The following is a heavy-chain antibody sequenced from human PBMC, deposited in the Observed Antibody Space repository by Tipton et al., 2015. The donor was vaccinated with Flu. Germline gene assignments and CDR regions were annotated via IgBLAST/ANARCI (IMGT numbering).Heavy chain of an antibody. V-gene: IGHV1-69*01. CDR3: ARDLPYYYGSGSYYNAFDY. Sequence: QLVQSGAEVKKPGSSAKVSCKASGGTFSSYAISWVRQAPGQGLEWMGGIIPIFGTANYAQKFQGRVTITADESTSTAYMELSSLRSEDTAVYYCARDLPYYYGSGSYYNAFDYWGQGTLVTVSS. CDR2: IIPIFGTA. D-gene: IGHD3-10*01. CDR1: GGTFSSYA. J-gene: IGHJ4*02.